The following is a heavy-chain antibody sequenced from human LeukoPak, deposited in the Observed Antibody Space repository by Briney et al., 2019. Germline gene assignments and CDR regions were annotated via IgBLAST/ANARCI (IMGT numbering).Heavy chain of an antibody. CDR3: ARVYYSSSYDYWYFDL. D-gene: IGHD6-13*01. V-gene: IGHV4-4*07. CDR2: IYTSGST. CDR1: GGSISSYY. Sequence: SETLSLTCTVSGGSISSYYWSWIRQPAGKGLEWIGRIYTSGSTNYNPSLKSRVTISVDTSKKQLSLKLSSVTAADTAVYYCARVYYSSSYDYWYFDLWGRGTLVTVSS. J-gene: IGHJ2*01.